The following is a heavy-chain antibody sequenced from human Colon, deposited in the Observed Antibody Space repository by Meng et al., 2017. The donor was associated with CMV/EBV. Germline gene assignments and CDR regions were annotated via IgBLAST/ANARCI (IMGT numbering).Heavy chain of an antibody. CDR1: GYTFTSCY. D-gene: IGHD2-2*01. V-gene: IGHV1-46*01. Sequence: KASGYTFTSCYIHWVRQAPGQGLEWMGIINPSGGSTNYAQKVQGRVTMTRDTSTSTVYMELSSLRSEDTAVYYCARRFCSSSSCSLDYWGQGTLVTVSS. CDR3: ARRFCSSSSCSLDY. J-gene: IGHJ4*02. CDR2: INPSGGST.